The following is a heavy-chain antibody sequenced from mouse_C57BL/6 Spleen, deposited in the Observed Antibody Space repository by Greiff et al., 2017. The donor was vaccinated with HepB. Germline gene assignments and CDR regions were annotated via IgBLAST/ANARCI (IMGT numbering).Heavy chain of an antibody. CDR1: GFNIKNTY. CDR3: ASPYDGYFYAMDY. V-gene: IGHV14-3*01. J-gene: IGHJ4*01. Sequence: EVQLQQSVAELVRPGASVKLSCTASGFNIKNTYMHWVKQRPEQGLEWIGRIDSATGNTKYAPKFQGKATITADTSSNTAYLQPNSLTSEDTALYYCASPYDGYFYAMDYWGQGTSVTVSS. CDR2: IDSATGNT. D-gene: IGHD2-3*01.